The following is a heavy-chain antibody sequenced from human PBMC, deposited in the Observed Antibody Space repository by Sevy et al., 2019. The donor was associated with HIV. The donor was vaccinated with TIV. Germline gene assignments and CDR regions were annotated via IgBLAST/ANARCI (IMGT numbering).Heavy chain of an antibody. CDR2: ISYDGSNK. D-gene: IGHD5-12*01. J-gene: IGHJ4*02. CDR3: ARVDEQRWLRLYYFDY. V-gene: IGHV3-30*04. Sequence: GGSLRLSCAASGFTFSNYAMHWVRQAPGKGLEWGAVISYDGSNKYYADSVKGRFTISRDNSKNTLYLQMNSLRAEDTAVYYCARVDEQRWLRLYYFDYWGQGTLVTVSS. CDR1: GFTFSNYA.